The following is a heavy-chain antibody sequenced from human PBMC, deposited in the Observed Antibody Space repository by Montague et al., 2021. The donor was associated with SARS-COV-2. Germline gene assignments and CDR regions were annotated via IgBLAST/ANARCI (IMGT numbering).Heavy chain of an antibody. D-gene: IGHD6-13*01. CDR3: ARVGRQQLVRLSGMDV. J-gene: IGHJ6*02. V-gene: IGHV4-39*07. CDR2: IYYSGXT. CDR1: GGSISSSSYY. Sequence: SETLSLTCTVSGGSISSSSYYWGWIRQPPGKGLEWIGSIYYSGXTXYXXXXKXRVTISVGTSKNQFSLKLSSVTAADTAVYCCARVGRQQLVRLSGMDVWGQGTTVTVSS.